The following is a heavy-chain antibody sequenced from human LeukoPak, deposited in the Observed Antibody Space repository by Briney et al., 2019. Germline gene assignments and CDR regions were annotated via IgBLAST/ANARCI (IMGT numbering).Heavy chain of an antibody. J-gene: IGHJ6*03. V-gene: IGHV4-4*07. D-gene: IGHD3-9*01. CDR1: SGSMTGYY. CDR2: IYIDGST. Sequence: SETLSLTCTVSSGSMTGYYWNWIRQPAGKGLEWIGRIYIDGSTNYNPSLRSRVTMSIDTPENYFSLNLISVTAADTAVYYCARAQEQYVYGRYFYFMDVWGKGTTVTVSS. CDR3: ARAQEQYVYGRYFYFMDV.